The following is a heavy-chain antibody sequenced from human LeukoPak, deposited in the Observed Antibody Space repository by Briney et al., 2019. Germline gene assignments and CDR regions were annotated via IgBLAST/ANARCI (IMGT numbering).Heavy chain of an antibody. CDR1: GFTFSSYA. Sequence: GGSLRLSCAASGFTFSSYAMSWVRQAPGKGLECISGFSGSGGSTYYADSVKGRFTISRDNSKNTLYLQMNSLRAEDTAVYYCARDDRAVPPLNWFDPWGQGTLVTVSS. V-gene: IGHV3-23*01. J-gene: IGHJ5*02. D-gene: IGHD3-10*01. CDR3: ARDDRAVPPLNWFDP. CDR2: FSGSGGST.